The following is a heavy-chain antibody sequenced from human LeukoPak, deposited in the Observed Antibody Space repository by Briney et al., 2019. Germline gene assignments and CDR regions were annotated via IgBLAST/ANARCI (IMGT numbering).Heavy chain of an antibody. V-gene: IGHV4-59*01. Sequence: SETLSLTCTVSGGSISSYYWSWIRQPPGKGLEWIGYIYYSGSTNYNPSLKSRVTISVDTSKNQFSLKLSSVTAADTAEYYCAREAPRGDDFWSGYYTSYYFDYSGQGTLVTVSS. CDR1: GGSISSYY. CDR3: AREAPRGDDFWSGYYTSYYFDY. D-gene: IGHD3-3*01. CDR2: IYYSGST. J-gene: IGHJ4*02.